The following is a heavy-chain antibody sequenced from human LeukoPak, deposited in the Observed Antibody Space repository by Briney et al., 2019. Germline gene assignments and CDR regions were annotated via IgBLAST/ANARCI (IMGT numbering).Heavy chain of an antibody. J-gene: IGHJ5*02. Sequence: ASVKVSCKASGYTFTTYAMHWVRQAPGQRLEWMGWINGDNGNTKCSQKFQGRVTITRDTSAYTGYMELRGLSSADTAVYFCARAPYDILTGYSLNWFDPWGQGTLVTVSS. CDR1: GYTFTTYA. D-gene: IGHD3-9*01. V-gene: IGHV1-3*01. CDR2: INGDNGNT. CDR3: ARAPYDILTGYSLNWFDP.